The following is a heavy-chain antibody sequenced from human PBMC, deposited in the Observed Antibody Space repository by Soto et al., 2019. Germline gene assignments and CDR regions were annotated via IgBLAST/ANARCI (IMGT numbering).Heavy chain of an antibody. J-gene: IGHJ5*02. CDR1: GAALNSGNYY. CDR2: IYVTGAV. CDR3: TRLRIATNNYKWFDP. Sequence: SETLSLTCSVSGAALNSGNYYWSWTRQVPGKGLEWLGHIYVTGAVDYNPSLRDRITISQDTSERQFSLNLRLVTAADTAVYYCTRLRIATNNYKWFDPWGQCTLVTVS. D-gene: IGHD2-21*01. V-gene: IGHV4-31*03.